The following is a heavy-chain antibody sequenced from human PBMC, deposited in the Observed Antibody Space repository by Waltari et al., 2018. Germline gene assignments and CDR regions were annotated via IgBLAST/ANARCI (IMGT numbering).Heavy chain of an antibody. Sequence: QVQLVQSGAEVKKPGSSVKVSCKASGGTFSSYAISWVRQAPGQGLEWMGGIIPILGTANYAQKFQGRVTITTDESTSTAYMELSSLRSEDTAVYYCARGASGGGYSYYYYYMDVWGKGTTVTVSS. J-gene: IGHJ6*03. CDR1: GGTFSSYA. V-gene: IGHV1-69*05. D-gene: IGHD3-22*01. CDR3: ARGASGGGYSYYYYYMDV. CDR2: IIPILGTA.